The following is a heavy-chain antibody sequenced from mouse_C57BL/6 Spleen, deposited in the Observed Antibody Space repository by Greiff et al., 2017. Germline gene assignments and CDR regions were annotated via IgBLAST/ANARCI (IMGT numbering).Heavy chain of an antibody. CDR3: ARGYSNYFYAMDY. Sequence: QVQLQQPGAELVRPGSSVTLSCKASGYTFTSYWMAWVKQRPGHGLEWIGDIYPSASETPYNQKFKDKATLTVDKSSSTAYMQLSSLTSEDSAVYYSARGYSNYFYAMDYWGQGTSVTVSS. V-gene: IGHV1-61*01. CDR2: IYPSASET. J-gene: IGHJ4*01. CDR1: GYTFTSYW. D-gene: IGHD2-5*01.